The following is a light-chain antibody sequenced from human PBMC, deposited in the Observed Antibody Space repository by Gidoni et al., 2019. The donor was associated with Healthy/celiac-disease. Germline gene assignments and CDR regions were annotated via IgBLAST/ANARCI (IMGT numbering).Light chain of an antibody. CDR2: AAS. V-gene: IGKV1-9*01. Sequence: IQLTQSPSSLSASVGDRVTITGRASQGISSYLAWYQQKPGKAPKLLIYAASTLQSGVPSRFSGSGSGTDFTLTISSLQPEDFATYYCQQLNSYLFTFGPGTKVDIK. CDR3: QQLNSYLFT. J-gene: IGKJ3*01. CDR1: QGISSY.